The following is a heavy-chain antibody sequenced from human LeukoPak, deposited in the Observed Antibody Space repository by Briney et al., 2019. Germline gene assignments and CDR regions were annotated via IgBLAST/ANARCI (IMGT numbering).Heavy chain of an antibody. V-gene: IGHV3-21*01. J-gene: IGHJ4*02. Sequence: GGSLRLSCAASGFTFSSYSMNWVRQAPGKGLEWVSSISSSSSYINYADSVRGRFTISRDNAKNSLFLQMDSLRGEDTAVYYCARCTTGKTFGSLREIKKSREIDFWGQGTLVTVSS. D-gene: IGHD1-1*01. CDR3: ARCTTGKTFGSLREIKKSREIDF. CDR1: GFTFSSYS. CDR2: ISSSSSYI.